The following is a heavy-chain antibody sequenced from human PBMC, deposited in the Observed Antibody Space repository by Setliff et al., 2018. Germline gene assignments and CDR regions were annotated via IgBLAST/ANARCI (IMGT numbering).Heavy chain of an antibody. CDR1: GGSMSNYF. Sequence: SETLSLTCSVAGGSMSNYFWSWVRRPPGKGLEWIGFISSGGSTIYSPSLKSRVAISVDTSKNQFSLRLTSVTAADTTIYYCARNPASGAYYSSRPFHFDYWGQGAPVTVSS. J-gene: IGHJ4*02. D-gene: IGHD3-22*01. CDR3: ARNPASGAYYSSRPFHFDY. V-gene: IGHV4-4*08. CDR2: ISSGGST.